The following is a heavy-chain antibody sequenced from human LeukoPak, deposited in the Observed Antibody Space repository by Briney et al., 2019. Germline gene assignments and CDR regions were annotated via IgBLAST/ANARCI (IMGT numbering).Heavy chain of an antibody. CDR2: ISSSSSYI. J-gene: IGHJ4*02. D-gene: IGHD5-24*01. CDR1: GFTFNTYT. V-gene: IGHV3-21*01. Sequence: PGGSLRLSCAASGFTFNTYTMNWVRQTPGKGLEWVSSISSSSSYIYYADSVKGRFTISRDNAKNSLYLQMNSLRAEDTAVYYCARGSRDGYNYLKYWGQGTLVTVSS. CDR3: ARGSRDGYNYLKY.